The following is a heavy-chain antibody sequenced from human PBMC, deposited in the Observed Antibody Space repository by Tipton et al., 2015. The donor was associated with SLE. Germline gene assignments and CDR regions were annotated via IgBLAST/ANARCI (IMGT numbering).Heavy chain of an antibody. D-gene: IGHD2-8*02. Sequence: LRLSCTVSGGSISSYYWSWIRQPPGKGLEWIGYIYYSGSTNYNPSLKSRVTISVDTSKNQFSLKLSPVTAADTAVYYCGGWWHDAFDIWGQGTMVTVSS. CDR3: GGWWHDAFDI. CDR2: IYYSGST. CDR1: GGSISSYY. J-gene: IGHJ3*02. V-gene: IGHV4-59*01.